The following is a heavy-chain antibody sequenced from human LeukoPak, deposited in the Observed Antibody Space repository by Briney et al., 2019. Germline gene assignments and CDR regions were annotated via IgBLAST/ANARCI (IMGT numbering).Heavy chain of an antibody. CDR1: GYTLTSYG. V-gene: IGHV1-18*01. Sequence: ASVKVSCNASGYTLTSYGISWVRQAPGQGLEWMGWISAYNGNTNYAQKLQGRVTMTTDTSTSTAYMELRSLRSDDTAVYYCARRQLLWFGELPYYYYYMDVWGKGTTVTISS. D-gene: IGHD3-10*01. J-gene: IGHJ6*03. CDR3: ARRQLLWFGELPYYYYYMDV. CDR2: ISAYNGNT.